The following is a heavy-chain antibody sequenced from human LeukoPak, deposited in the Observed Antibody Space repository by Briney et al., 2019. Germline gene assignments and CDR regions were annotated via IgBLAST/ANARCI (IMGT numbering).Heavy chain of an antibody. CDR3: ARVGIAVAGEFDY. Sequence: ASVKVSCKASGGTFSSYAISWVRQSPGQGLEWMGGIIPIFGTANYAQKFQGRVTITTDESTSTAYMELSSLRSEDTAVYYCARVGIAVAGEFDYWGQGTLVTVSS. CDR2: IIPIFGTA. V-gene: IGHV1-69*05. CDR1: GGTFSSYA. J-gene: IGHJ4*02. D-gene: IGHD6-19*01.